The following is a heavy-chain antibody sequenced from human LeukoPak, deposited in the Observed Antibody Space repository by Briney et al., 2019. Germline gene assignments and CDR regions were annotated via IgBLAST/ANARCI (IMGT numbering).Heavy chain of an antibody. CDR3: ARELLVGTPKWLLPSSIGY. V-gene: IGHV1-2*02. D-gene: IGHD3-22*01. CDR1: GYTFTGYY. Sequence: ASVKVSCKASGYTFTGYYMHWVRQAPGQGLEWMGWINPNSGGTNYAQKFQGRVTMTRDTSISTAYMELSRLRSDDTAVYYCARELLVGTPKWLLPSSIGYWGQGTLVTVSS. CDR2: INPNSGGT. J-gene: IGHJ4*02.